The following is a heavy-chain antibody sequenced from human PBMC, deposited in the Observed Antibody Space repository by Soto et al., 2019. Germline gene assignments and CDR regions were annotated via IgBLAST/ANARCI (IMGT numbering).Heavy chain of an antibody. Sequence: EVQLLESGGGVVHPGGSLRLACAASGVRFSDDSMNWVRQAPGKGLAWVSYITSSGDSIYYADSVEGRFTVSRDNAKNSLLLHMNSLRDDDTAVYYCARLSKGSPVTSWGQGTLVTVSS. CDR3: ARLSKGSPVTS. J-gene: IGHJ4*02. CDR2: ITSSGDSI. V-gene: IGHV3-48*02. CDR1: GVRFSDDS. D-gene: IGHD4-17*01.